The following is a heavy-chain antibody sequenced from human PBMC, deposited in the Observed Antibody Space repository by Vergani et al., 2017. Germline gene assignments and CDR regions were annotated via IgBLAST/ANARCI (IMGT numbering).Heavy chain of an antibody. CDR2: ISWNSGSI. J-gene: IGHJ6*02. D-gene: IGHD3-10*01. Sequence: EVQLVESGGGLVQPGRSLRLSCAASGFTFDDYAMHWVRQAPGKGLEWVSGISWNSGSIGYADSVKGRFTISRDNAKNSLYLQMNSLRAEDTALYYCARDGPYYYGSGSSVHYYYGMDVWGQGTTVTVSS. V-gene: IGHV3-9*01. CDR1: GFTFDDYA. CDR3: ARDGPYYYGSGSSVHYYYGMDV.